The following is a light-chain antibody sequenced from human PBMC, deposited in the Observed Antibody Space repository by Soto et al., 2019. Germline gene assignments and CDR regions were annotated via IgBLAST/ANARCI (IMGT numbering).Light chain of an antibody. V-gene: IGLV2-11*01. Sequence: QSALTQPRSVSGSPGQSVTISCTGTSSDVGTYNYVSWYQQHPGKAPKLMIYDVSKRPSGVPDRFSGSESGNTASLTISGLQAEDEADYYCCSYAGSYTLVFGGGTKVTVL. J-gene: IGLJ2*01. CDR3: CSYAGSYTLV. CDR2: DVS. CDR1: SSDVGTYNY.